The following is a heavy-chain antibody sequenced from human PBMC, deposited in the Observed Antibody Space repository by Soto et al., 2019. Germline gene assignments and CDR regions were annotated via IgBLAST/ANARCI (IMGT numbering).Heavy chain of an antibody. V-gene: IGHV4-31*03. J-gene: IGHJ6*02. D-gene: IGHD3-22*01. CDR1: GGSISSGGYY. Sequence: PSETLSLTCTVSGGSISSGGYYWSWIRQHPGKGLEWIGYIYYSGSTYYNPSLKSRVTISVDTSKNQFSLKLSSVTAADTAVYYCARVSSSYQYGMDVWGQGTTVTVSS. CDR3: ARVSSSYQYGMDV. CDR2: IYYSGST.